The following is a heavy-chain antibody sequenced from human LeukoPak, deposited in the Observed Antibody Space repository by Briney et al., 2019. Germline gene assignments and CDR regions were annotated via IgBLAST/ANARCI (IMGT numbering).Heavy chain of an antibody. D-gene: IGHD3-10*01. CDR3: ARSPLPYGAGRGYFDY. CDR2: IYDSGSI. CDR1: GGSIRRSYCY. J-gene: IGHJ4*02. Sequence: PSETLSLTCTVSGGSIRRSYCYWGWIRQTPGKGLEWIGSIYDSGSIQYSLSLKSRLTVSVDTSKNQFSLNLTSVTATDTAIYYCARSPLPYGAGRGYFDYWGRGTLVTVSS. V-gene: IGHV4-39*01.